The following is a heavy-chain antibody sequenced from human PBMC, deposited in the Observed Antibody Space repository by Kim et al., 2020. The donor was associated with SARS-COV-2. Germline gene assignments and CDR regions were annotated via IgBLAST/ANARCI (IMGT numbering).Heavy chain of an antibody. Sequence: GESLKISCQGSGYSFSTYWISWVRQMPGKGLEWMGHIDLTDSYTRYNPSFQGHVTISVDGSISTAYLHWSSLEASDTAIYYCVRLGAAAGSPWGQGTLVTVSS. J-gene: IGHJ5*02. V-gene: IGHV5-10-1*01. CDR2: IDLTDSYT. CDR1: GYSFSTYW. D-gene: IGHD6-13*01. CDR3: VRLGAAAGSP.